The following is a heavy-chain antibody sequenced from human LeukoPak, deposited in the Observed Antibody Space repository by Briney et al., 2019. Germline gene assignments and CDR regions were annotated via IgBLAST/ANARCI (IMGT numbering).Heavy chain of an antibody. J-gene: IGHJ3*02. CDR3: ARYRGIIGAFDI. Sequence: ASVKVSCKASGGTFSSYAISWVRQAPGQGLEWMGWISAYNGNTNYAQKLQGRVTMTTDTSTSTAYMELRSLRSDDTAVYYCARYRGIIGAFDIWGQGTMVTVSS. D-gene: IGHD3-10*01. CDR2: ISAYNGNT. V-gene: IGHV1-18*01. CDR1: GGTFSSYA.